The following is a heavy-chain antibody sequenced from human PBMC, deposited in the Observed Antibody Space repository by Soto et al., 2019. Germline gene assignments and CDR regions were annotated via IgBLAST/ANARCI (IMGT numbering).Heavy chain of an antibody. D-gene: IGHD1-26*01. J-gene: IGHJ4*02. CDR2: ISYDGSNK. CDR1: GFTFSSYT. Sequence: QVQLVESGGGVVQPGRSLRLSCAASGFTFSSYTMHWVRQAPGKGLEWVAVISYDGSNKYYADSVKGRFTISRDNSKNTLYLQMNSLRAEDTAVYYCRVGAHFDYWGQGTLVTVSS. V-gene: IGHV3-30-3*01. CDR3: RVGAHFDY.